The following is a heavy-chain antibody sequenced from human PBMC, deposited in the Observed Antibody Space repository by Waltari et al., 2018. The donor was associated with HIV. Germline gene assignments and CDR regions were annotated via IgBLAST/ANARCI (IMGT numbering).Heavy chain of an antibody. CDR2: IIPANGNT. CDR3: ARESWNDAFSHNYFDS. Sequence: QVQLVQSGAVVKKPGASVKVSCQASGPTSSNYPVHWVRQAPGQRREWMGWIIPANGNTKYSQKFQGTVTFAWDTSANTAFMDLRSLRSEDTAVYSCARESWNDAFSHNYFDSWGQGTLVTVSS. CDR1: GPTSSNYP. V-gene: IGHV1-3*01. D-gene: IGHD3-3*02. J-gene: IGHJ5*01.